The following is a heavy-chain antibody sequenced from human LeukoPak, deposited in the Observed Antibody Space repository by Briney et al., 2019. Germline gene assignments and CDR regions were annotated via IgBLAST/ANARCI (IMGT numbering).Heavy chain of an antibody. Sequence: SETLSLTCTVSGGSISSYYWSWIRQPPGKGLEWIGYIYYSGSTNYNPSLKSRVTISVDTSKNQFSLRLSSVTAADTAVYYCARGYYGSGSYLPWGQGTLVTVSS. CDR3: ARGYYGSGSYLP. D-gene: IGHD3-10*01. V-gene: IGHV4-59*01. CDR1: GGSISSYY. CDR2: IYYSGST. J-gene: IGHJ4*02.